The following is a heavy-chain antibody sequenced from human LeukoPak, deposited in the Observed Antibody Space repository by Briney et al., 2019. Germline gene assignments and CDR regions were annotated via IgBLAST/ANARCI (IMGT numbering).Heavy chain of an antibody. D-gene: IGHD3-22*01. CDR2: IKQDGSER. Sequence: GGSLRLSCAASGFTFSSYWMSWVRQAQGKGLEWVANIKQDGSERYYVDSVKGRFTISRDNAKNSLYLQMNSLRAEDTAVYYCARDSFTYYYDSSGDYWGQGTLVTVSS. J-gene: IGHJ4*02. CDR3: ARDSFTYYYDSSGDY. CDR1: GFTFSSYW. V-gene: IGHV3-7*01.